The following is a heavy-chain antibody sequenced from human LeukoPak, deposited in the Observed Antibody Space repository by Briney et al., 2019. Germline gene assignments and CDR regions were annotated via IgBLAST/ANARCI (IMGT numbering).Heavy chain of an antibody. D-gene: IGHD3-22*01. CDR2: ISGSSNNI. CDR1: GFTFSTYS. V-gene: IGHV3-48*01. CDR3: ARGDGYDSSPSY. Sequence: GGSLRLSCAASGFTFSTYSMSWFRQAPGKGLEWVSYISGSSNNIYYADSVKGRFTISRDNAKNSLYLQMNSLRAEDTAVYYCARGDGYDSSPSYWGQGTLVTVSS. J-gene: IGHJ4*02.